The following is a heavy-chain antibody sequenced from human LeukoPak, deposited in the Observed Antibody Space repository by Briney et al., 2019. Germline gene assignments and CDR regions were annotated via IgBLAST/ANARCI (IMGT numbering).Heavy chain of an antibody. Sequence: SETLSLTCTVSGGSISSYYWSWIRQPAGKGLEWIGRIYTSGSTNYNPSLKSRVIMSVDTSKNQFSLKLSSVTAADTAVYYCARETSHSARLGIDYWGQGTLVTVSS. V-gene: IGHV4-4*07. D-gene: IGHD4-11*01. CDR3: ARETSHSARLGIDY. J-gene: IGHJ4*02. CDR2: IYTSGST. CDR1: GGSISSYY.